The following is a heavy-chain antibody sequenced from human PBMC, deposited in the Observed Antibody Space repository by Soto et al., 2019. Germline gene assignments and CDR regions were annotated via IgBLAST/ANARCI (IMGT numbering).Heavy chain of an antibody. D-gene: IGHD4-17*01. CDR3: ARTTAVPNPIRSRYFFDY. Sequence: SETLSLTCSVSGGSVSNKTYYWSWIRQPPGKRLEWIGYVYYSGTTNYNPSLKSRVTISVDLSKNQSSLRLSSVTTADTALYYCARTTAVPNPIRSRYFFDYWGQGTLVTVSS. CDR2: VYYSGTT. CDR1: GGSVSNKTYY. V-gene: IGHV4-61*01. J-gene: IGHJ4*02.